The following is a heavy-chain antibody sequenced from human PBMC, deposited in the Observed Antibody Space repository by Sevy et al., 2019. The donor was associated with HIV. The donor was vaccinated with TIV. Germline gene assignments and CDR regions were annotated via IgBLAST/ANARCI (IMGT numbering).Heavy chain of an antibody. CDR1: GYPFSTYA. J-gene: IGHJ6*02. CDR3: ARLEASGSGWYGNGMDV. D-gene: IGHD6-19*01. CDR2: ISAYNGHT. Sequence: ASAKVSCKASGYPFSTYAISWVRQAPGQGLECMGWISAYNGHTNYAQSLQDRVTMTTDTSTSTAYMELRSLRSDDTAVYYCARLEASGSGWYGNGMDVWGQGTTVTVSS. V-gene: IGHV1-18*01.